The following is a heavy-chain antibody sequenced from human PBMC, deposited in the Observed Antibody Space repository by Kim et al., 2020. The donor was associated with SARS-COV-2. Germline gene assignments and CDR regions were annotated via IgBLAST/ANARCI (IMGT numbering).Heavy chain of an antibody. V-gene: IGHV3-21*04. Sequence: GGSLRLSCVASGFTFNAYSIKWVRQAPGKGLEWVSSIGGDGNDIYYRDSVKGRFTISRDNARNSVFLQMSSLRAEDTGLYFCVRDPFLTAYFDNWGQGTLVTVSS. J-gene: IGHJ4*02. CDR1: GFTFNAYS. CDR2: IGGDGNDI. CDR3: VRDPFLTAYFDN.